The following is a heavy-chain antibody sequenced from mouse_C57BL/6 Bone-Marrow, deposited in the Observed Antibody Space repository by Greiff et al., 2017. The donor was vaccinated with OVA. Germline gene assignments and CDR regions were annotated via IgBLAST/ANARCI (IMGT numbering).Heavy chain of an antibody. Sequence: VQLQQSGAELARPGASVKLSCKASGYTFTSYGISWVKQRTGQGLEWIGEIYPRSGNTYYNEKFKGKATLTADKSSSTAYMELRSLTSEDSAVYFCARMNYGSSDFDYWGQGTTLTVSS. J-gene: IGHJ2*01. CDR1: GYTFTSYG. CDR3: ARMNYGSSDFDY. CDR2: IYPRSGNT. D-gene: IGHD1-1*01. V-gene: IGHV1-81*01.